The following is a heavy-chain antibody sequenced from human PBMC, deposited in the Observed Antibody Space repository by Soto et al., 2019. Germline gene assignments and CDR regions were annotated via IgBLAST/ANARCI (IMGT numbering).Heavy chain of an antibody. J-gene: IGHJ3*02. D-gene: IGHD1-1*01. Sequence: SETLSLTCPVSGGSISSYYWSCIRQPPGKGLEWFWCIYYSGSTNYNPSLKSRVTISVDTSKNQFSLKLSSVTAADTAVYYCARFELERGAFDIWGQGTMVT. CDR1: GGSISSYY. V-gene: IGHV4-59*01. CDR2: IYYSGST. CDR3: ARFELERGAFDI.